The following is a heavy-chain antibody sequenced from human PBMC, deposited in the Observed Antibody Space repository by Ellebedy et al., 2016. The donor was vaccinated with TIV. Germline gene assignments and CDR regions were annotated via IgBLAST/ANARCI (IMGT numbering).Heavy chain of an antibody. Sequence: PGGSLRLSCAASGFTFSDYSMNWIRQTPGKGLEWVSYISSSGSTIYYADSVKGRFTISRDNAKNSLYLQMNSLRVEDTAVYYCARDKSRTMIALDYWGQGTLVTVSS. V-gene: IGHV3-11*04. D-gene: IGHD3-22*01. CDR2: ISSSGSTI. CDR3: ARDKSRTMIALDY. CDR1: GFTFSDYS. J-gene: IGHJ4*02.